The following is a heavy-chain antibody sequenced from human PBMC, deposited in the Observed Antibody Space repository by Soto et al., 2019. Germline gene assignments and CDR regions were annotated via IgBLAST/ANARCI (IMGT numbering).Heavy chain of an antibody. Sequence: QVQLVESGGGVVQPGRSLRLSCAASGFTFSSYAMHWVRQAPGKGLEWVAVISYDGSNKYYADSVKGRFTISRDNSKNTLYLQMNSLRAEATAVYYCARGNPYISSAWDYWGQGTLVTVSS. J-gene: IGHJ4*02. D-gene: IGHD6-6*01. CDR2: ISYDGSNK. CDR3: ARGNPYISSAWDY. CDR1: GFTFSSYA. V-gene: IGHV3-30-3*01.